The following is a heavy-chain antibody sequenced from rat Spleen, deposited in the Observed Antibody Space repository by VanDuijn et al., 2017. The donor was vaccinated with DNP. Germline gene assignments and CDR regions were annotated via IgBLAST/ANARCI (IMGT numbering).Heavy chain of an antibody. CDR2: INTGSGGT. CDR3: ARHGRVTTVATYWYFDF. CDR1: GYTFTSYY. V-gene: IGHV1-43*01. Sequence: QIQLQQSGAELAKPGSSVKISCKASGYTFTSYYIGWIKQTTGQGREYIGYINTGSGGTNYNEKFKGKATLTVDKSYSTAFMQLSSLTPDDSAVYYCARHGRVTTVATYWYFDFWGPGTMVTVSS. D-gene: IGHD1-3*01. J-gene: IGHJ1*01.